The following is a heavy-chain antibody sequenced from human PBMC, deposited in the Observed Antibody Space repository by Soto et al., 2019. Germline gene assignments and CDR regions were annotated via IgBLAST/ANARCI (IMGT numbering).Heavy chain of an antibody. D-gene: IGHD3-3*01. CDR2: ISGSGETI. J-gene: IGHJ4*02. CDR3: ARGGVLRFFD. Sequence: GGSLRLSCAASGFTFSDYEMNWVRQAPGKGLEWVSYISGSGETIYYADSVKGRFTISRDNAKNSLYLQMNTLSAEDTALYYCARGGVLRFFDWGQGTLVTVSS. V-gene: IGHV3-48*03. CDR1: GFTFSDYE.